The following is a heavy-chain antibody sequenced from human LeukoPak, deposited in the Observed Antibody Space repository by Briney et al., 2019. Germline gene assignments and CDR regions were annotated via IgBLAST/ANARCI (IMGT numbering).Heavy chain of an antibody. CDR3: AKFGYYDSSGHDAFDI. V-gene: IGHV3-23*01. Sequence: GGSLRLSCAASGFTFSSYAMNWVRQAPGKGLEWVSSLGGSGGRTFYADSVKGRFTVSRDSSKNTLYLQMNSLRAEDTAVYYCAKFGYYDSSGHDAFDIWGQGTMVTVSS. D-gene: IGHD3-22*01. CDR2: LGGSGGRT. J-gene: IGHJ3*02. CDR1: GFTFSSYA.